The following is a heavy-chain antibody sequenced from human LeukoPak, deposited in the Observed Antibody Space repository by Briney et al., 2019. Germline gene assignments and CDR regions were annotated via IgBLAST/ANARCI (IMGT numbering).Heavy chain of an antibody. CDR3: ARMGSRFYDY. D-gene: IGHD3-3*01. CDR1: GFTFSDYY. V-gene: IGHV3-11*06. Sequence: PGGSLRLSCAASGFTFSDYYMSWIRQAPGKGLEWVSYISSGSSYTNYADSLKGRFTISRDNAKNSLYLQMNSLRAEDTAVYYCARMGSRFYDYWGQGTLVTVSS. J-gene: IGHJ4*02. CDR2: ISSGSSYT.